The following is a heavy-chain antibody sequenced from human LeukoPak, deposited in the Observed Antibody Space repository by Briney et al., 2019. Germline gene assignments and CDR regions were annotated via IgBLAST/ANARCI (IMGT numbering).Heavy chain of an antibody. Sequence: SETLSLTCTVSGGSISSSGYYWGWIRQPPGKGLEWIGSFYYTGNTYYNPSLESRVTISVDTSKSQFSLKLSSVTAADTALYYCARLGSSGYSDAFDIWGQGTMVTVSS. CDR2: FYYTGNT. CDR1: GGSISSSGYY. D-gene: IGHD3-22*01. J-gene: IGHJ3*02. V-gene: IGHV4-39*01. CDR3: ARLGSSGYSDAFDI.